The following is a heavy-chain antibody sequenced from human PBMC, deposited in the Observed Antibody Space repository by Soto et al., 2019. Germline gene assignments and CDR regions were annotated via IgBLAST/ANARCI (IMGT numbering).Heavy chain of an antibody. CDR2: ISAYNGNT. CDR3: ARLQSYDFWSGYSPYMDV. CDR1: GYTFTSYG. V-gene: IGHV1-18*01. D-gene: IGHD3-3*01. Sequence: ASVKVSCKASGYTFTSYGISWVRQAPGQGLEWMGWISAYNGNTNYAQKLQGRVTMTTDTSTSTAYMELRSLRSDDTAVYYCARLQSYDFWSGYSPYMDVWGKGTTGTVSS. J-gene: IGHJ6*03.